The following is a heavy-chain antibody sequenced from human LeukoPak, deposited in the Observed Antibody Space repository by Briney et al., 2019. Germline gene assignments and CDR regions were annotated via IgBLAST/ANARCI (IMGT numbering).Heavy chain of an antibody. D-gene: IGHD4-17*01. CDR3: AKENWPTVTSPGRTSFDY. J-gene: IGHJ4*02. Sequence: GGSLRLSCVASGFTVSSTYMTWVRQAPGKALEWVSVMYSGGSTYYADSVKGRFTISRDNSKNMLYLQMNSLRAEDTAVYYCAKENWPTVTSPGRTSFDYWGRGTLVTVSP. CDR2: MYSGGST. CDR1: GFTVSSTY. V-gene: IGHV3-66*01.